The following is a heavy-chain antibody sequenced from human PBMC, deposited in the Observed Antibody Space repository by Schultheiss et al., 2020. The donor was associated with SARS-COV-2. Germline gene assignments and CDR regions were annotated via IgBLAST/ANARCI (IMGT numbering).Heavy chain of an antibody. J-gene: IGHJ4*02. CDR2: ISGSGGST. D-gene: IGHD3-10*01. CDR1: GFTFSSYS. Sequence: GGSLRLSCAASGFTFSSYSMNWVRQAPGKGLEWVSAISGSGGSTYYADSVKGRFTISRDNAKNSLYLQMNSLRAEDTAVYYCARGDGSAFYFDYWGQGTLVTVSS. CDR3: ARGDGSAFYFDY. V-gene: IGHV3-21*01.